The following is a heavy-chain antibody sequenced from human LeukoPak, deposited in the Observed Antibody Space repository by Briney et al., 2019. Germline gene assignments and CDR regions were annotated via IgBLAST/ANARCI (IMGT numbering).Heavy chain of an antibody. CDR1: GGSISSSGYY. D-gene: IGHD1-7*01. CDR2: IYSSGTT. Sequence: SETLSFTCTVSGGSISSSGYYWGWIRQPPGKGLECIGNIYSSGTTYYNPSLKSRVTISLDTSKSQFSLRLSSVTAADTAMYFCVQNIPGTIEHWGQGTLVTVSS. CDR3: VQNIPGTIEH. V-gene: IGHV4-39*01. J-gene: IGHJ1*01.